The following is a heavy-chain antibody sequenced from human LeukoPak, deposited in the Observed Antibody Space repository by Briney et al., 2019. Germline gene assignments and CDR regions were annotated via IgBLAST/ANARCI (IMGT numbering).Heavy chain of an antibody. Sequence: SETLSLTCTVSGGSIRSYYWSWIRQPPGKELEWIGYIYYSGSTNYNPSLKSRVTISVDTSKNQFSLKLSSVTAADTAVYYCARVSATAAADHYYYYMDVWGEGTTVTVSS. J-gene: IGHJ6*03. V-gene: IGHV4-59*01. D-gene: IGHD5-12*01. CDR1: GGSIRSYY. CDR2: IYYSGST. CDR3: ARVSATAAADHYYYYMDV.